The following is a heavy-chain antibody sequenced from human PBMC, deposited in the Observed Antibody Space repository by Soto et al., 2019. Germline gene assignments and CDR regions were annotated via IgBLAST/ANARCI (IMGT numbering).Heavy chain of an antibody. D-gene: IGHD3-3*01. V-gene: IGHV1-69*13. CDR2: IIPIFGTA. CDR3: ARIWSGYRRLSYYYYGMDV. J-gene: IGHJ6*02. CDR1: GGTSSSYA. Sequence: SVKVSCKASGGTSSSYAISWVRQAPGQGLEWMGGIIPIFGTANYAQKFQGRVTITADESTSTAYMELSSLRSEDTAVYYCARIWSGYRRLSYYYYGMDVWGQGTTVT.